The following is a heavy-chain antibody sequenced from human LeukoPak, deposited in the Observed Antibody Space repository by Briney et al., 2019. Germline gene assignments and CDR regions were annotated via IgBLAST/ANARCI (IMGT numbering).Heavy chain of an antibody. CDR3: ARSTGSSRRYGMDV. D-gene: IGHD6-13*01. V-gene: IGHV4-34*01. CDR2: INHSGST. J-gene: IGHJ6*02. CDR1: GGSFSGYY. Sequence: SETLSLTCAVHGGSFSGYYWSWIRQPPGKGLEWIGEINHSGSTNYNPSLKSRVTISVDTSKNQFSLKLSSVTAADTAVYYCARSTGSSRRYGMDVWGQGTTVTVSS.